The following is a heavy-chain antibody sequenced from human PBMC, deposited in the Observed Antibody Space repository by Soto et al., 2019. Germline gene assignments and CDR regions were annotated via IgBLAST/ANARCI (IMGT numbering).Heavy chain of an antibody. V-gene: IGHV1-18*01. Sequence: QVQLVQSGAEVNKPGASVKVSCKASGYTFITYGVSWVRQAPGQGLDWLGWISTYNGNTRYAERLQGRVTMTTDTTTNTAYMEVRNLRTDHTAVYSWARGPTDYYDNSANYFLDYWGQGTLVTVSS. D-gene: IGHD3-22*01. CDR3: ARGPTDYYDNSANYFLDY. CDR2: ISTYNGNT. CDR1: GYTFITYG. J-gene: IGHJ4*02.